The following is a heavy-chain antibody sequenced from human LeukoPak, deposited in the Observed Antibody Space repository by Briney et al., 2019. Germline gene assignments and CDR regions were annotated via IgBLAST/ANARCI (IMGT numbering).Heavy chain of an antibody. D-gene: IGHD6-6*01. Sequence: GGSLRLSCAASGFTFSPYSMNWVRQAPGKGLEWVSYISSSSSTIYYADSVKGRFTISRDNAKNSLYLQMNSLRDEDTAVYYCAREVAARPFSHLDYWGQGTLVTVSS. CDR3: AREVAARPFSHLDY. J-gene: IGHJ4*02. V-gene: IGHV3-48*02. CDR2: ISSSSSTI. CDR1: GFTFSPYS.